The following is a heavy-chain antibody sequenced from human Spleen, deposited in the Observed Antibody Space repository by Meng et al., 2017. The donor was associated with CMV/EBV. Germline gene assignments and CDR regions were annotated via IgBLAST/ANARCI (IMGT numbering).Heavy chain of an antibody. Sequence: GESLKISCAASGFTVSNNYMSWVRQAPGKGLEWVSVIYSGGSTYYADSVKGRFTISRDNSKNTLYLQMNSLRAEDTAVYYCAREYDSSGYYPSDAFDIWGQGTMVTVSS. CDR3: AREYDSSGYYPSDAFDI. V-gene: IGHV3-53*01. J-gene: IGHJ3*02. D-gene: IGHD3-22*01. CDR2: IYSGGST. CDR1: GFTVSNNY.